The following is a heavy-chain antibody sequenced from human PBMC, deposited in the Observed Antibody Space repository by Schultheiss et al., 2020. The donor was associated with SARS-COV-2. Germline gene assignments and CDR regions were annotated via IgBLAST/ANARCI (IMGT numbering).Heavy chain of an antibody. CDR3: AKVYYDILTGYPFSLNYYYGMDV. CDR1: GGSISSYY. V-gene: IGHV4-59*01. D-gene: IGHD3-9*01. J-gene: IGHJ6*02. CDR2: IYYSGST. Sequence: SETLSLTCTVSGGSISSYYWSWIRQHPGKGLEWIGYIYYSGSTYYNPSLKSLVTISVDTSKNQFSLKLSSVTAADTAVYYCAKVYYDILTGYPFSLNYYYGMDVWGQGTTVTVSS.